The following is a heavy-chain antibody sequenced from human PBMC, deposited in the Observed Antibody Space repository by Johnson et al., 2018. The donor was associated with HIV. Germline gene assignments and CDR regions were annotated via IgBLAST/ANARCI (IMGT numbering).Heavy chain of an antibody. CDR3: ARDLLIAYCGGDCWDAFDI. J-gene: IGHJ3*02. Sequence: QVQLVESGGGVVQPGRSLRLSCAASGLTFSSYAMHWVRQAPGKGLEWVAVISYDGSNKYYADSVKGRFTISRDNSKNTLYLQMNSLRAEDTAVYYCARDLLIAYCGGDCWDAFDIWGQGTMVTVSS. CDR2: ISYDGSNK. CDR1: GLTFSSYA. D-gene: IGHD2-21*02. V-gene: IGHV3-30-3*01.